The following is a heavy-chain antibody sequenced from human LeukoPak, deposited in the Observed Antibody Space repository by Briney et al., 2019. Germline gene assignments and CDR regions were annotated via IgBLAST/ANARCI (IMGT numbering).Heavy chain of an antibody. V-gene: IGHV4-59*08. J-gene: IGHJ5*02. CDR3: ARHRIANNWFDP. D-gene: IGHD6-13*01. Sequence: SETLPLTCTVSGGSISSYYWSWIRQPPGKGLEWIGYIYYSGSTNYNPSLKSRVTISVDTSKNQFSLKLSSVTAADTAVYYCARHRIANNWFDPWGQGTLVTVSS. CDR2: IYYSGST. CDR1: GGSISSYY.